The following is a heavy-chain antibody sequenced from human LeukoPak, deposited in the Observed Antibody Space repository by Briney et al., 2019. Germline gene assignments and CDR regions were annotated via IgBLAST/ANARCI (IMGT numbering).Heavy chain of an antibody. V-gene: IGHV3-66*01. CDR1: GLTVRTNY. CDR3: ARERLGMDV. J-gene: IGHJ6*02. CDR2: ISTGGQT. D-gene: IGHD6-19*01. Sequence: PGGSLRLSCTASGLTVRTNYMHWVRQAPGKGLEWVSVISTGGQTYYADSVKARFIVSRDNSNNTLSLQMNSLRVDDTAVYFCARERLGMDVWGQGTTVTVSS.